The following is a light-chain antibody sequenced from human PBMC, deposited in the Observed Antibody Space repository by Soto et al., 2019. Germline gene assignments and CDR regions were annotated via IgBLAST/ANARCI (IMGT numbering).Light chain of an antibody. CDR3: QQSISSSIT. CDR2: DAS. CDR1: HTISTW. J-gene: IGKJ5*01. V-gene: IGKV1-5*01. Sequence: DIQMTQSPSSVSASVGDRVTITCRASHTISTWMAWYQQKPGKAPKLLVYDASTLQSGVASRFSGSGSGTEFTLIISGLQPDDSATYYCQQSISSSITFGQGTRLEIK.